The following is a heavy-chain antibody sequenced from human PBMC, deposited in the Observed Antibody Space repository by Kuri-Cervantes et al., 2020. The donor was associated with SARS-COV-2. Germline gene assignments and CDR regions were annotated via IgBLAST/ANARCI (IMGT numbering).Heavy chain of an antibody. Sequence: GSLRLSCTVSGGSISSYYWSWIRQPPGKGLEWIGYIYYSGSTNYNPSLKSRVTISVDTSKNQFSLKLSSVTVADTAVYYCARGGDYGDYVAYSWFDPWGQGTLVTVSS. D-gene: IGHD4-17*01. CDR1: GGSISSYY. CDR2: IYYSGST. V-gene: IGHV4-59*12. CDR3: ARGGDYGDYVAYSWFDP. J-gene: IGHJ5*02.